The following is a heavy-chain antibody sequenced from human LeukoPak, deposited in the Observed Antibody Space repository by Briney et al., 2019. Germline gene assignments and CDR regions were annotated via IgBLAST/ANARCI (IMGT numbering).Heavy chain of an antibody. V-gene: IGHV4-4*09. CDR2: IHSSGIT. Sequence: SETLSLTCTVFGDSISYYYWNWIRQSPAKGLEWIGYIHSSGITRSHPSLESRITISTDASKNQISLKMTSVTAADTAIYYCARRGTQRKGWNWLDPWGPGLPVTVS. J-gene: IGHJ5*02. CDR3: ARRGTQRKGWNWLDP. D-gene: IGHD3-16*01. CDR1: GDSISYYY.